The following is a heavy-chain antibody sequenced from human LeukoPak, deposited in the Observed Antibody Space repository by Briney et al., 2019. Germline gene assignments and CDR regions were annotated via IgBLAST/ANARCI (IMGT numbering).Heavy chain of an antibody. CDR3: AHRGVVREKYFLH. D-gene: IGHD3-10*01. CDR1: GFSLSRNTVG. V-gene: IGHV2-5*01. Sequence: SGPMLVNPTQTLTLTCTFSGFSLSRNTVGVGWIRQPPGRALEWLASIYWNDNKRYRPSLRDRVTITKDTSKNQVVLTMTNMDPVDTATYYCAHRGVVREKYFLHWGQGTLVTVS. J-gene: IGHJ1*01. CDR2: IYWNDNK.